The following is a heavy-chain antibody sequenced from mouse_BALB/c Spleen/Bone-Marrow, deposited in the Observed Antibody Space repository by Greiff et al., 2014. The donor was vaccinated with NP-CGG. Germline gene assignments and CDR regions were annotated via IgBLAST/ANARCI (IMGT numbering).Heavy chain of an antibody. CDR2: ISPGDGNT. CDR1: GYTFATYD. CDR3: ARGGDYHYFDY. J-gene: IGHJ2*01. Sequence: VQLQQSGPELVKPGALVKISCKASGYTFATYDINWVKQRPGQGLEWIGWISPGDGNTNYNEKFKGKATLTADKSSSTAYMQLSSLTSENSAVYFCARGGDYHYFDYWGQGTTPTVSS. V-gene: IGHV1S56*01. D-gene: IGHD2-4*01.